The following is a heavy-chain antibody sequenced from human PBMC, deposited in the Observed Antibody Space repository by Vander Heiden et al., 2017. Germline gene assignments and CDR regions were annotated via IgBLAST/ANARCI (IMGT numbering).Heavy chain of an antibody. CDR3: ARVYCSGDNCYGSSDS. Sequence: EVQVVESGGGLVKPGGSLRLSCAASGFTFRAYSMNWVRQAPGKGLEWVSSISTGSSYIYYTDSVKGRFTISRDNAKNSLYLQMNSLRAEDTAVYYCARVYCSGDNCYGSSDSWGQGTLVIVSS. D-gene: IGHD2-15*01. CDR2: ISTGSSYI. CDR1: GFTFRAYS. J-gene: IGHJ4*02. V-gene: IGHV3-21*02.